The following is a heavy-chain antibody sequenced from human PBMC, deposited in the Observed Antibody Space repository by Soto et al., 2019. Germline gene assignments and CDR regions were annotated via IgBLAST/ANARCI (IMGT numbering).Heavy chain of an antibody. CDR1: GFALSTSGVG. D-gene: IGHD3-9*01. J-gene: IGHJ5*02. V-gene: IGHV2-5*02. Sequence: QITLKESGPTLVKPTQTLTLTCTFSGFALSTSGVGVGWIRQPPGKALEWLALIYWDDDKRYSPSLKNRLTSTKDTSKNPVVLTMTNMDPVDTATYYCAHSKKHYDILTGYGRFDPWGQGTLVTVSS. CDR2: IYWDDDK. CDR3: AHSKKHYDILTGYGRFDP.